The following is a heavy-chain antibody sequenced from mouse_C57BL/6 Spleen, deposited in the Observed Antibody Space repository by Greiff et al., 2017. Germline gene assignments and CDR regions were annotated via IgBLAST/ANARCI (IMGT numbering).Heavy chain of an antibody. CDR3: TGSGLRGYFDY. D-gene: IGHD2-4*01. V-gene: IGHV6-3*01. J-gene: IGHJ2*01. CDR1: GFTFSNYW. Sequence: EVQLVESGGGLVQPGGSMKLSCVASGFTFSNYWMNWVRQSPEKGLEWVAQIRLKSDNYATHYAESVKGRFTISRDDSKSSVYLQMNNLRAEDTGIYYCTGSGLRGYFDYWGQGTTLTVSS. CDR2: IRLKSDNYAT.